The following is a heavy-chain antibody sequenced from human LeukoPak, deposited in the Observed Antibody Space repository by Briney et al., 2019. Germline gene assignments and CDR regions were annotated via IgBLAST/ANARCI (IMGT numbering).Heavy chain of an antibody. CDR2: ISHSGST. CDR3: ARRSRLDY. Sequence: SETLSLTCTVSGYSISSGHYWGWIRQPPGKGLKWIGSISHSGSTNYNPSLKSRVTISVDTSKNQFSLKLSSVTAADTAVYYCARRSRLDYWGQGTLVTVSS. J-gene: IGHJ4*02. V-gene: IGHV4-38-2*02. D-gene: IGHD2-2*01. CDR1: GYSISSGHY.